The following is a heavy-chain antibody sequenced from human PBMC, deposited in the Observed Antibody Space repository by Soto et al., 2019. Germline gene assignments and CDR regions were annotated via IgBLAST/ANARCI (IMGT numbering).Heavy chain of an antibody. Sequence: SETLSLTCTVSGGSISSSSYYWGWIRQPPGKGLEWIGSIYYSGSTYYNPSLKSRVTISVDTSKNQFSLKLSSVTAADTAVYYCAMVLRFLESPYFDYWGQGTLVTVSS. CDR2: IYYSGST. D-gene: IGHD3-3*01. V-gene: IGHV4-39*01. J-gene: IGHJ4*02. CDR3: AMVLRFLESPYFDY. CDR1: GGSISSSSYY.